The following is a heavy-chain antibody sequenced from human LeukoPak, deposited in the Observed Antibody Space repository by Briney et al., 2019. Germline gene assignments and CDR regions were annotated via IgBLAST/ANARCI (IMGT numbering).Heavy chain of an antibody. D-gene: IGHD4-17*01. CDR2: VSGRGGYT. CDR3: ARAGNYYGDYDF. CDR1: GFTFSNYA. J-gene: IGHJ4*02. V-gene: IGHV3-23*01. Sequence: PGGSLRLSCAASGFTFSNYAMSWVRHAPGKGLEWVSAVSGRGGYTYYADSVKGRFTISRDNSNNTLYLQVSSLRAEDTAVYYCARAGNYYGDYDFWGQGTLVTVSS.